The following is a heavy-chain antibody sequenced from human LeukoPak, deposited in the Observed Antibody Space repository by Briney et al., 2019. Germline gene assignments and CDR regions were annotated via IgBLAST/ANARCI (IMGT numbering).Heavy chain of an antibody. D-gene: IGHD2-15*01. Sequence: SETLSLTCTVSGGSISSYYWSWIRQPPGKGLEWMGYIYYSGSTNYNPSLMSRVTISVDKSKNQFSLKLSSVTAADTAVYYCARKPSGYCSGGSCYDAFDIWGQGTMVTVSS. V-gene: IGHV4-59*01. CDR3: ARKPSGYCSGGSCYDAFDI. J-gene: IGHJ3*02. CDR2: IYYSGST. CDR1: GGSISSYY.